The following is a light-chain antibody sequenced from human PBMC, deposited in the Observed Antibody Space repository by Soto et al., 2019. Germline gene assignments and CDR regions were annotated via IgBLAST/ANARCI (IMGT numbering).Light chain of an antibody. Sequence: EIGMTQSQATLSVSPGERATLACRASQDVSFNLAWYQQNPCQAPRLLIYTASIKATGIPARFSGSGSGTEFTLTISSLQSDDVAVYYCQQYSDWPAVTFGGGTKVEIK. CDR3: QQYSDWPAVT. V-gene: IGKV3-15*01. CDR1: QDVSFN. J-gene: IGKJ4*01. CDR2: TAS.